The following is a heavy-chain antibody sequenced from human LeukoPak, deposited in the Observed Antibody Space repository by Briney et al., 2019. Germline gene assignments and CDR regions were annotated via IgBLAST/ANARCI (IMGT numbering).Heavy chain of an antibody. CDR3: ARALTPYCSSTSCPSDY. Sequence: GGSLRLSCAASGLTFSSYSMNWVRQAPGKGLEWVSSISSSSSYIYYADSVKGRFTISRDNAKNSLYLQMNSLRAEDTAVYYCARALTPYCSSTSCPSDYWGQGTLVTVSS. CDR1: GLTFSSYS. D-gene: IGHD2-2*01. V-gene: IGHV3-21*01. J-gene: IGHJ4*02. CDR2: ISSSSSYI.